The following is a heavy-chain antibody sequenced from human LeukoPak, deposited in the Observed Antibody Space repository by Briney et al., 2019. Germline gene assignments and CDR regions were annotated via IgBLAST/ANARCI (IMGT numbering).Heavy chain of an antibody. J-gene: IGHJ6*02. CDR3: ARFSGGSCFYGMDV. CDR2: ISAYNGNT. V-gene: IGHV1-18*01. CDR1: GYTFTNFG. D-gene: IGHD2-15*01. Sequence: ASVKVSCKASGYTFTNFGISWVRQAPGQGLEWMGWISAYNGNTNYAQKLQGRVTMTTDTSTSTAYMELRSLRSDDTAVYYCARFSGGSCFYGMDVWGQGTTVTVSS.